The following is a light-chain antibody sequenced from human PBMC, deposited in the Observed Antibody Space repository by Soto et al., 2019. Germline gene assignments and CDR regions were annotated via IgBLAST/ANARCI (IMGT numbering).Light chain of an antibody. CDR1: SSDVGGYNY. J-gene: IGLJ1*01. Sequence: SALTQPPSASGSPGQSVAISCTGTSSDVGGYNYVSWYQQHPGKAPKLMIYEVNKRPSGVPDRFSGSKSGNTASLTVSGLQAEDEADYYCSSYAGSSNVFGTGTKVTVL. CDR2: EVN. V-gene: IGLV2-8*01. CDR3: SSYAGSSNV.